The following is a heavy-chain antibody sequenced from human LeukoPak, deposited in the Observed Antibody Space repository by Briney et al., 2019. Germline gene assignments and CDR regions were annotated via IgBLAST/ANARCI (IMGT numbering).Heavy chain of an antibody. D-gene: IGHD6-13*01. Sequence: GGSLRLSCAASGFTFSSYGMRWVRQAPGKGLEWVAVISYDGSNKYYADSVKGRFTISRDNSKNTLYLQMNSLRAEDTAVYYCAKDQLWDGSSCPTNWGQGTLVTVSS. J-gene: IGHJ4*02. CDR1: GFTFSSYG. CDR3: AKDQLWDGSSCPTN. CDR2: ISYDGSNK. V-gene: IGHV3-30*18.